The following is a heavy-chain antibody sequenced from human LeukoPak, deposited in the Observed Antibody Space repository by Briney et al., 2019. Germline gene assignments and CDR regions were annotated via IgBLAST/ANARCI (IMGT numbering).Heavy chain of an antibody. Sequence: GGSLRLSCAASGFTFGDYYMNWIRQAPGKGLEWVSYISNSGSTKYYADSVKGRFTISRDNAKNSLYLQMNSLRAEDTAVYYCAKDSREHYGSGSYSYWGQGTLVTVSS. J-gene: IGHJ4*02. V-gene: IGHV3-11*01. CDR2: ISNSGSTK. CDR3: AKDSREHYGSGSYSY. D-gene: IGHD3-10*01. CDR1: GFTFGDYY.